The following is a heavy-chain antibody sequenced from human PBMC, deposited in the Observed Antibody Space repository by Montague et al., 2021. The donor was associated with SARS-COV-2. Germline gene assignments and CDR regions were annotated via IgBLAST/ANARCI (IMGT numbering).Heavy chain of an antibody. CDR2: IDWDDDK. D-gene: IGHD1-26*01. J-gene: IGHJ3*02. CDR3: ARIWGATRGDAFDI. V-gene: IGHV2-70*01. Sequence: VKPTQTLTLTCTFSGFSLSTSGMCVSWIRQPPGKALEWLALIDWDDDKYYSTSLKTRLTLSKDTSKNQVVLTMTNMDPVDTATYYCARIWGATRGDAFDIWGQGTMVTVSS. CDR1: GFSLSTSGMC.